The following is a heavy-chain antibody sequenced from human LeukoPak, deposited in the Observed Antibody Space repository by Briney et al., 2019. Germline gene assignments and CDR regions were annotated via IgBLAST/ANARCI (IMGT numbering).Heavy chain of an antibody. CDR3: AGAPYRSDWVSQVPFDY. D-gene: IGHD6-19*01. CDR1: GGSISSDTYC. Sequence: SQTLSLTCTVSGGSISSDTYCWSCVRQPAGKGLEWFVRFYISRNTNYNPSPKNRLAISVDTSDNQFSLKMDSVTAADTAVYSWAGAPYRSDWVSQVPFDYWGQGTLVTVSS. J-gene: IGHJ4*02. V-gene: IGHV4-61*02. CDR2: FYISRNT.